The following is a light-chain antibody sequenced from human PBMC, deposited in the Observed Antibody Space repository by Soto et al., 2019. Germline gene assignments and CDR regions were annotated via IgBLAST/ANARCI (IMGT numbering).Light chain of an antibody. CDR2: GAS. V-gene: IGKV3-20*01. CDR3: QQYGSSRT. J-gene: IGKJ1*01. CDR1: QRLSSSY. Sequence: EIVWTQSPGSLSLSPGERATRCCRASQRLSSSYLAWYQQKPGQAPRLLIYGASSRATGIPDRFSGSGSGTDFTLTISRLEPEDFAVYYCQQYGSSRTFGQGTKVHI.